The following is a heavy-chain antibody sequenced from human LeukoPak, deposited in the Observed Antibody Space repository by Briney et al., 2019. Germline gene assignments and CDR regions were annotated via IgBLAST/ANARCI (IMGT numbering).Heavy chain of an antibody. D-gene: IGHD5-18*01. J-gene: IGHJ6*03. Sequence: ASVKVSCKASGYTFTSYGISWVRQAPGQGLEWMGWISAYNGNTNYAQKLQGRVTMTTDTSTSTAYMELRSLRSDDTAVYYCARAAMVYYYYYYMDVWGKGTTVTVSS. CDR2: ISAYNGNT. CDR3: ARAAMVYYYYYYMDV. CDR1: GYTFTSYG. V-gene: IGHV1-18*01.